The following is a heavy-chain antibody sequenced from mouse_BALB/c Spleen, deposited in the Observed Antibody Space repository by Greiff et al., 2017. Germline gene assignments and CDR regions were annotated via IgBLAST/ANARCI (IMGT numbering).Heavy chain of an antibody. J-gene: IGHJ4*01. V-gene: IGHV2-2*02. Sequence: QVQLKESGPGLVQSSQSLSITCTVSGFSLTSYGVHWVRQSPGKGLEWLGVIWSGGSTDYNAAFISRLSISKDNSKSQVFFKMNSLQANDTAIYYCARNKITTVVDYAMDYWGQGTSVTVSS. CDR2: IWSGGST. CDR1: GFSLTSYG. CDR3: ARNKITTVVDYAMDY. D-gene: IGHD1-1*01.